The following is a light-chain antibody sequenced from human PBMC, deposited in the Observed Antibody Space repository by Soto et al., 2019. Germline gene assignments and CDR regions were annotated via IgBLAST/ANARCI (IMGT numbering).Light chain of an antibody. Sequence: EIMMTQSPVTLSVSPGERATLSCRASQSVRSNLGWYQQKSGQAPRLLIYGASTRATGAPARFSGSGSGTEFTLTISSLQSEDFAVYYCQQYNNWPRTFGQGTKVDIK. CDR1: QSVRSN. J-gene: IGKJ1*01. V-gene: IGKV3-15*01. CDR2: GAS. CDR3: QQYNNWPRT.